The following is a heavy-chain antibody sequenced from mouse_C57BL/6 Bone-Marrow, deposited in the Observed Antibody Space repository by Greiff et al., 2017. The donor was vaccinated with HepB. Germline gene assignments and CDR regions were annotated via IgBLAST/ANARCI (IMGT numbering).Heavy chain of an antibody. Sequence: QVQLQQPGAELVRPGASVKLSCKASGYTFTDYYINWVKQRPGQGLEWIARIYPGSGNTYYNEKFKGKATLTAEKSSSTAYMQLSSLTSEDSAVYFCAGSNYDVDYWGQGTTLTVSS. J-gene: IGHJ2*01. D-gene: IGHD2-5*01. CDR2: IYPGSGNT. V-gene: IGHV1-76*01. CDR3: AGSNYDVDY. CDR1: GYTFTDYY.